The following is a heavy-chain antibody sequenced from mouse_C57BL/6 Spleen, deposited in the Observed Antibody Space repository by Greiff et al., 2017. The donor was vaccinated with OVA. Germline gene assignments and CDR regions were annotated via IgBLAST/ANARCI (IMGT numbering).Heavy chain of an antibody. CDR2: INPNNGGT. V-gene: IGHV1-22*01. D-gene: IGHD4-1*01. CDR3: ARLTGCYVDY. Sequence: VQLKESGPELVKPGASVKMSCKASGYTFTDYNMHWVKQSHGKSLEWIGYINPNNGGTSYNQKFKGKATLTVNKSSSTAYMELRRLTSEDSAIDLYARLTGCYVDYWGQGTTLTVSA. J-gene: IGHJ2*01. CDR1: GYTFTDYN.